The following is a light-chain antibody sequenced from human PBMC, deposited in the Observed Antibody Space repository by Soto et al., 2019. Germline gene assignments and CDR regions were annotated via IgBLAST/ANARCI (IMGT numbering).Light chain of an antibody. V-gene: IGKV3-15*01. CDR1: QSVSSN. CDR3: QQYNKWPRK. CDR2: GAS. J-gene: IGKJ1*01. Sequence: EIAVTHDLFTLLLSALDRANLSSGASQSVSSNLAWYQQKPGQAPRLLIYGASTRATGIPARFSGSGSGTEFTLTISSLQSEDFAVYYCQQYNKWPRKFGQGTKVDI.